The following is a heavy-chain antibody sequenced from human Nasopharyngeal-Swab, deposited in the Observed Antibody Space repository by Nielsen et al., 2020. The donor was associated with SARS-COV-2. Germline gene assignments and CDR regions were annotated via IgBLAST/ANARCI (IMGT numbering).Heavy chain of an antibody. CDR1: GGSISSYY. CDR3: ARGSRYYYYGMDV. V-gene: IGHV4-59*13. CDR2: IYYSGST. Sequence: SETLSLTCTVSGGSISSYYWSWIRQPPGKGLEWIGYIYYSGSTNYNPSLKSRVTISVDTSKNQFSLKLSSVTAADTAVYYCARGSRYYYYGMDVWGQGTTVTVSS. J-gene: IGHJ6*02. D-gene: IGHD3-10*01.